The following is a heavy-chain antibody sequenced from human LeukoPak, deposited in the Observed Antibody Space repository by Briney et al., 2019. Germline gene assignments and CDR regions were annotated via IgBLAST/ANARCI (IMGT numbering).Heavy chain of an antibody. CDR1: GYTFTGYY. CDR2: INPNSVGT. V-gene: IGHV1-2*06. CDR3: ASPSYYYEIWSAFDI. J-gene: IGHJ3*02. Sequence: ASVKVSCKASGYTFTGYYMHWVRQAPGQGLECMGRINPNSVGTNYAQKFQGRVTMTRDTCTSTAYMELRRLRSDDTAVYYCASPSYYYEIWSAFDIWGQGTMVTVSS. D-gene: IGHD3-22*01.